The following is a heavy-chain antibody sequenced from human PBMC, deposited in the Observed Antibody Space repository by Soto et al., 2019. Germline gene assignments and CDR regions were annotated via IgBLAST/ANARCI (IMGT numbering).Heavy chain of an antibody. J-gene: IGHJ4*02. V-gene: IGHV5-51*01. D-gene: IGHD2-15*01. CDR2: VYPGRSTA. CDR1: GYTFATYW. CDR3: ARRCDPSVGLCYPAFDY. Sequence: EMQLVQSGAEVKKPGESLKISCKGSGYTFATYWIGWVRQMPGKGLEWMGIVYPGRSTAIYSPSFQGQVTISADKSISAAYLQCSSLKASDTAIYYCARRCDPSVGLCYPAFDYWGQGTLVTVSS.